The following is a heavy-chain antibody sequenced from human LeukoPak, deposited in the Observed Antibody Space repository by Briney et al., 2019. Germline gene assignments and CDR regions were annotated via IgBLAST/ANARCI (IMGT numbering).Heavy chain of an antibody. CDR1: GGSFSGYF. D-gene: IGHD3-22*01. Sequence: SETLSLTCVVYGGSFSGYFWSWIRQPPGKGLEWVGEINPSGSTNYNPSLKSRVSISMDTSKKKLSLRLTSVTAADSAVYYCASSFYYDSRDYWGQGTLVTVSS. J-gene: IGHJ4*02. V-gene: IGHV4-34*01. CDR3: ASSFYYDSRDY. CDR2: INPSGST.